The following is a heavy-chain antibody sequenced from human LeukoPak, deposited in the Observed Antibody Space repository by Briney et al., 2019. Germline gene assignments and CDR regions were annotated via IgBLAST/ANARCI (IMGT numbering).Heavy chain of an antibody. D-gene: IGHD5-18*01. CDR2: ISSSSYI. J-gene: IGHJ4*02. CDR3: VEGGAARFDY. CDR1: GFTFSSYS. V-gene: IGHV3-21*04. Sequence: PGGSLRLSCAASGFTFSSYSMNWVRQAPGKGLEWVSSISSSSYIYYADSVKGRFTISRDNSKNTLYLQMNGLRAEDTAVYYCVEGGAARFDYWGQGTLVAVSS.